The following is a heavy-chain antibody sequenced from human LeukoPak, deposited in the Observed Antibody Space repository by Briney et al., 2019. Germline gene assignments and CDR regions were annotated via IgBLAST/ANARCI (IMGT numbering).Heavy chain of an antibody. J-gene: IGHJ4*02. Sequence: GGSLRLSCAASGFTFSSYGKHWVRQAPGKGLEWVAVIWYDGSNKYYADSVKGRFTISRDNSKNTLYLQMNSLRAEDTAVYYCATRTEDSGYDEAFDYWGQGTLVTVSS. V-gene: IGHV3-33*01. D-gene: IGHD5-12*01. CDR3: ATRTEDSGYDEAFDY. CDR2: IWYDGSNK. CDR1: GFTFSSYG.